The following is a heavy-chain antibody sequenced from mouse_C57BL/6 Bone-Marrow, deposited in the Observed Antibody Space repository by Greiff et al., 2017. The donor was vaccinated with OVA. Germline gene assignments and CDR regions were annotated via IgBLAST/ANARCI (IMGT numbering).Heavy chain of an antibody. J-gene: IGHJ1*03. CDR2: INPNNGGT. CDR3: ARLAFV. Sequence: EVQLQQSGPELVKPGASVKISCKASGYTFTDYYMNWVKQSHGKSLEWIGDINPNNGGTSYNQKFKGKATLTVDKSSSTAYMELRSLTSEDSAVYYCARLAFVWGTGTTVTVSS. CDR1: GYTFTDYY. V-gene: IGHV1-26*01.